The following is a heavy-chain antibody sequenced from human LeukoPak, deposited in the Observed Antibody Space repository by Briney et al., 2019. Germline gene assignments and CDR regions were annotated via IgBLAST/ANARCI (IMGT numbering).Heavy chain of an antibody. CDR1: GGAFSGYY. Sequence: PSETLSLTCAVYGGAFSGYYWSWIRDPPGRGLECIGENNHSGSTNYNPSLKSRVTISVDTSKNQFSLKLSSVAAADTAVYYCAGGKRAPRSYYDYWGQGTLVTVSS. CDR3: AGGKRAPRSYYDY. J-gene: IGHJ4*02. CDR2: NNHSGST. V-gene: IGHV4-34*01.